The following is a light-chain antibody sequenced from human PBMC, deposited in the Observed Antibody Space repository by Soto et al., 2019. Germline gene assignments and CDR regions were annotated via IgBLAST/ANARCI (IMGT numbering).Light chain of an antibody. Sequence: QSALTQPPSASGSPGQSVTISCTGTRSDVGGYNYVSWYQQHPGKAPKLMIYEVSKRPSGVPDRFSGSKSGNTASLTVSGLQAEDEAKYYCSSYTGSIYVVFGGGTKLTVL. CDR2: EVS. CDR1: RSDVGGYNY. CDR3: SSYTGSIYVV. J-gene: IGLJ2*01. V-gene: IGLV2-8*01.